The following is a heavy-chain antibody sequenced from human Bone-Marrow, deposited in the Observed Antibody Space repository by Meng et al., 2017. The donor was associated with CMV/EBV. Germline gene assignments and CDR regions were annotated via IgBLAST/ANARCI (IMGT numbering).Heavy chain of an antibody. CDR2: ISSSGDRT. CDR1: GFTFSNFE. J-gene: IGHJ4*02. V-gene: IGHV3-48*03. Sequence: GESLKISCAASGFTFSNFEMHWVRQAPGKGLEWISYISSSGDRTLNADSVRGRFRTSRDNAKTSIYLEMKSLRVEDTAIYYCARGFTTDYWGQGTLVTVSS. D-gene: IGHD3-3*01. CDR3: ARGFTTDY.